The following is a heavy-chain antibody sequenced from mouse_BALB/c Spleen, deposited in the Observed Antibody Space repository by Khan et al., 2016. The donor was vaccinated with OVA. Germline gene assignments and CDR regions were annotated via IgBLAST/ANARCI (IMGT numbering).Heavy chain of an antibody. Sequence: QVQLKESGPGLVAPSQSLSITCTVSGFSLTDYGVNWVRQPPGKGLEWLGMIWGDGSTDYNSALKSRLSIIRDNSKSQAFLQMNSLQTDDTARDYCAINYYGSSFYFDYWGRGTSLTVSS. V-gene: IGHV2-6-7*01. CDR3: AINYYGSSFYFDY. J-gene: IGHJ2*02. CDR2: IWGDGST. D-gene: IGHD1-1*01. CDR1: GFSLTDYG.